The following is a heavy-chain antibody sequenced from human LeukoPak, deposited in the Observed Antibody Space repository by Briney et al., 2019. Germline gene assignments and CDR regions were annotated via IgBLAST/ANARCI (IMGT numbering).Heavy chain of an antibody. J-gene: IGHJ4*02. CDR1: GYTFTSSY. CDR2: INLSGGST. D-gene: IGHD3-22*01. CDR3: ARDVISYYYDSTGSPIGSHFDY. V-gene: IGHV1-46*01. Sequence: ASVKVSCKASGYTFTSSYMHWVRQAPGQGLEWMGVINLSGGSTRYEQKFQAKVTMTRDTSKSTVYMELSSLRSEDTAVYYCARDVISYYYDSTGSPIGSHFDYWGQGTLVTVSS.